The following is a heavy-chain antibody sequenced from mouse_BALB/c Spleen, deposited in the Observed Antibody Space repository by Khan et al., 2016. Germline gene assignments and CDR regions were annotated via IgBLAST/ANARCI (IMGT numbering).Heavy chain of an antibody. CDR3: TRSPTATRYFDV. D-gene: IGHD1-2*01. CDR2: IRYSGST. V-gene: IGHV3-2*02. Sequence: EVKLLESGPGLVKPSQSLSLTCTVTGYSITSDYAWNWIRQFPGNQLEWMGYIRYSGSTTYNPSLKSRTSITRDTSKNQFFLQLYSVTTEDTATYYCTRSPTATRYFDVWGAGTTVTVSA. J-gene: IGHJ1*01. CDR1: GYSITSDYA.